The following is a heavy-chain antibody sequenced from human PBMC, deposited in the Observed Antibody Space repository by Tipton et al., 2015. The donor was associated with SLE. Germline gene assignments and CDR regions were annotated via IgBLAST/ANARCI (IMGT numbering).Heavy chain of an antibody. J-gene: IGHJ4*02. Sequence: SLRLSCAASGFTFSSYGMHWVRQAPGKGLEWVAFIRYDGSNKYYADSVKGRFTISRDNSKNTLYLQMNSLRAEDTAVYYCARGPEWELLPSDYWGQGTLVTVSS. CDR1: GFTFSSYG. D-gene: IGHD1-26*01. CDR2: IRYDGSNK. CDR3: ARGPEWELLPSDY. V-gene: IGHV3-30*02.